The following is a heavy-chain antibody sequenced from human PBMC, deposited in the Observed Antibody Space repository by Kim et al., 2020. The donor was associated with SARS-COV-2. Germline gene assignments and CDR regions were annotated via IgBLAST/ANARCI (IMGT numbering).Heavy chain of an antibody. D-gene: IGHD6-19*01. CDR1: GFTFSSYG. V-gene: IGHV3-30*18. Sequence: GGSLRLSCAASGFTFSSYGMHWVRQAPGKGLEWVSVITYDGSNKYYADSVKGRFTISRDNSKNTLYLQMNSLRAEDTAVYYCAKEEGSGYSSGWTYYYYGMDACG. CDR3: AKEEGSGYSSGWTYYYYGMDA. CDR2: ITYDGSNK. J-gene: IGHJ6*02.